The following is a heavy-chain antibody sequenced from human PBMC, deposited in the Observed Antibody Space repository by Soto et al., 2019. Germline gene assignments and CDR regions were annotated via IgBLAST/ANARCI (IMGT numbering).Heavy chain of an antibody. J-gene: IGHJ6*02. CDR3: ARGASYSSGCYRGYYYYYGMDV. Sequence: QVQLVESGGGVVQPGRSLRLSCAASGFTFSSYAMHWVRQAPGKGLEWVAVISYVGRNKYYADSVKGRFTISRDNSRNTLYLQMNSLRDAYTAFYYCARGASYSSGCYRGYYYYYGMDVWGQGTTVTVSS. D-gene: IGHD6-19*01. CDR1: GFTFSSYA. CDR2: ISYVGRNK. V-gene: IGHV3-30*04.